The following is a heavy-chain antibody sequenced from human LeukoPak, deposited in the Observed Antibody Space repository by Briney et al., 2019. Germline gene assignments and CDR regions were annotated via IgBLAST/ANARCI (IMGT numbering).Heavy chain of an antibody. D-gene: IGHD5-24*01. CDR2: ISSSSTYI. V-gene: IGHV3-21*01. CDR3: ARDHRMATSTNFDY. J-gene: IGHJ4*02. CDR1: GFTFSSYS. Sequence: GGSLRLSSAASGFTFSSYSMNWVRQAPGKGLEWVSSISSSSTYIYYADSVKGRFTISRDNAKNSLYLQMNSLRAEDTAVYYCARDHRMATSTNFDYWGQGTLVTVSS.